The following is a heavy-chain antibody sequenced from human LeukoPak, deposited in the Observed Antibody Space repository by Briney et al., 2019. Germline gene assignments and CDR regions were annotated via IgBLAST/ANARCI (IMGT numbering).Heavy chain of an antibody. V-gene: IGHV4-31*03. CDR1: GGSISSGGHY. Sequence: PSQTLSLTCTVSGGSISSGGHYWSWIRQHPGKGLGWIGNIYYSGSTYYNPSLKSRVTISVDTSKNQFSLKLRSVTAADTAVYFCARDGDQLWLGGMDVWGQGTTVTVSS. J-gene: IGHJ6*02. CDR3: ARDGDQLWLGGMDV. D-gene: IGHD5-18*01. CDR2: IYYSGST.